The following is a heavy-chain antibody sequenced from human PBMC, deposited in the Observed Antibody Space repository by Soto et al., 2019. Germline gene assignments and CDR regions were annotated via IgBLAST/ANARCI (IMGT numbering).Heavy chain of an antibody. Sequence: GASVKVSCKASGYTFTSYGISWVRQAPGQGLEWMGWISAYNGNTNYAQKLQGRVTMTTDTSTSTAYMELRSLRSDDTAVYYCARDRHRLYSSSWYRYYYYGMDVWGQGTTVTVSS. CDR3: ARDRHRLYSSSWYRYYYYGMDV. CDR2: ISAYNGNT. V-gene: IGHV1-18*01. CDR1: GYTFTSYG. D-gene: IGHD6-13*01. J-gene: IGHJ6*02.